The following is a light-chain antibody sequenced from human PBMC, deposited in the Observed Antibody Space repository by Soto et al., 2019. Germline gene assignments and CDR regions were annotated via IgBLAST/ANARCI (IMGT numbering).Light chain of an antibody. CDR1: QRVSTN. V-gene: IGKV3-15*01. CDR3: HQYNNWPPS. J-gene: IGKJ4*01. Sequence: TVMTQSAATLSVSPGERATLSCRASQRVSTNLAWYQQKPGQSPRLLIYRASTRATDIPARFSGSGSGTEFTLTISSLQSEDFAVYYCHQYNNWPPSFGGGTNVDIK. CDR2: RAS.